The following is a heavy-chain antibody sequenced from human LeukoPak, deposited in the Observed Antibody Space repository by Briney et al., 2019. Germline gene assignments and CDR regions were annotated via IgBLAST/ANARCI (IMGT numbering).Heavy chain of an antibody. Sequence: SETLSLTCTVSGYSISSGYYWGWIRQPPGKGLEWIGSIYHSGGTYYNPSLKSRVTISVDTSKNQFSLKLSSVTAADTAVYYCARTSGWSIWDYFDYWGQGTLVTVSS. V-gene: IGHV4-38-2*02. J-gene: IGHJ4*02. CDR2: IYHSGGT. CDR3: ARTSGWSIWDYFDY. D-gene: IGHD6-19*01. CDR1: GYSISSGYY.